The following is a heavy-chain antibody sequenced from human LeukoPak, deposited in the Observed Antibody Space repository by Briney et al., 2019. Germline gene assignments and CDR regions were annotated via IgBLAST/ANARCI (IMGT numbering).Heavy chain of an antibody. Sequence: SETLSLTCAVYGGSFSGYYWSWIRQPPGKGLEWMGEINHSGSTNYNPSLKSRVTISVDTSKNQFSLKLSSVTAADTAVYYCARGWRRGSGWFYDYWGQGTLVTVSS. J-gene: IGHJ4*02. CDR3: ARGWRRGSGWFYDY. CDR1: GGSFSGYY. D-gene: IGHD6-19*01. CDR2: INHSGST. V-gene: IGHV4-34*01.